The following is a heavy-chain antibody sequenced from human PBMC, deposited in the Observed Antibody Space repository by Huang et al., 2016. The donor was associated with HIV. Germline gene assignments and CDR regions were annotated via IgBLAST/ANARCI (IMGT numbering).Heavy chain of an antibody. D-gene: IGHD3-22*01. J-gene: IGHJ4*02. CDR3: ARGTYYDSSANFDY. Sequence: QVQLQESGPGSVKPSQTLSLTCTVSGVSVSSGSYYWSWVRQPAGKGLEWIGHIHTTGSTNYSPSLKSRVTISVDTSKKQFSLNLSSVTAVDTAVYYCARGTYYDSSANFDYWGQGALVTVSS. V-gene: IGHV4-61*09. CDR1: GVSVSSGSYY. CDR2: IHTTGST.